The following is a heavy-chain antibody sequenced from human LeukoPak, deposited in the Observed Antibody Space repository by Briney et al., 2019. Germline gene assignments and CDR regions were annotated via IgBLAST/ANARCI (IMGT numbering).Heavy chain of an antibody. CDR3: AKPLLWFGELPHDAFDI. D-gene: IGHD3-10*01. CDR1: GFTFSSYA. V-gene: IGHV3-23*01. Sequence: GGSLRLSCAASGFTFSSYAMSWVRQAPWKGLEWVSAISGSGGSTYYADSVKGRFTISRDNSKNMLYLQVNSLRAEDTAVYYCAKPLLWFGELPHDAFDIWGQGTMVTVSS. CDR2: ISGSGGST. J-gene: IGHJ3*02.